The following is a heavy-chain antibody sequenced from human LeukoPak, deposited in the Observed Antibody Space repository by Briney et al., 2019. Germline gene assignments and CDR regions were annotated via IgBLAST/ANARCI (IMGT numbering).Heavy chain of an antibody. CDR3: ARDRRMASAFDI. CDR1: GGSFSGYY. J-gene: IGHJ3*02. V-gene: IGHV4-34*01. CDR2: INHSRST. D-gene: IGHD5-24*01. Sequence: SETLSLTCAVYGGSFSGYYWSWIRQPPGKGLEWIGEINHSRSTKYNPSLKSRVTISLDTSKNQFSLKLSSVTAADTAVYYCARDRRMASAFDIWGQGTMVTVSS.